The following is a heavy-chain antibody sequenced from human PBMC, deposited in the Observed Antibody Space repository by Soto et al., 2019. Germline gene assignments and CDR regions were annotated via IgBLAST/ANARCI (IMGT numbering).Heavy chain of an antibody. J-gene: IGHJ3*01. CDR3: ARRGSS. V-gene: IGHV3-48*03. CDR1: GFTFSSSE. Sequence: EVQLVESGGGLVQPGGSLRLSCVASGFTFSSSEMYWVRQAPGKGLEWVSYIHPAGQPLFYADSVKGRFTITRDNDKNSLYLQVNSLRDEDTAVYYCARRGSSWGQGTMVTVSS. CDR2: IHPAGQPL. D-gene: IGHD2-2*01.